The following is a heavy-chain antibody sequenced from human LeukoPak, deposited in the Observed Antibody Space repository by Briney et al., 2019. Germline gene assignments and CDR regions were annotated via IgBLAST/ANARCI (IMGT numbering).Heavy chain of an antibody. V-gene: IGHV4-59*01. CDR2: IYYNGST. Sequence: SETLSLTCTASGGSIMYYYWSWIRQSPGKGLEWIGYIYYNGSTNYNPSLKSRVSISVDTSKNQFSLKVTSVTAADTAVYYCARKGGLFDYWGQGTLVTVSS. CDR1: GGSIMYYY. J-gene: IGHJ4*02. D-gene: IGHD2-15*01. CDR3: ARKGGLFDY.